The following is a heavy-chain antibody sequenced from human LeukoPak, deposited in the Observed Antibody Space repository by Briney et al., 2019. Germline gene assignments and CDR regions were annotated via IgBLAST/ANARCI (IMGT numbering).Heavy chain of an antibody. D-gene: IGHD4-17*01. J-gene: IGHJ5*02. CDR2: ITSSSTYI. V-gene: IGHV3-21*04. CDR1: GFTFSTYN. Sequence: GGSLRLSCAASGFTFSTYNMNWVRQAPGKGLEWVSSITSSSTYIYYADSVKGRFTISRDNAKNSLYLQMNSLRAEDTGVYYCAKESTVTPGNVNWFDPWGQGTLVTVSS. CDR3: AKESTVTPGNVNWFDP.